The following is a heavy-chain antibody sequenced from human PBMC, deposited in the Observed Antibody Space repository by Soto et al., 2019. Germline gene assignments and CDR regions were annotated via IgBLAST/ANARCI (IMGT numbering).Heavy chain of an antibody. V-gene: IGHV4-30-4*01. CDR2: IYKSATT. J-gene: IGHJ5*01. D-gene: IGHD2-15*01. CDR3: ARGRYCLTGRCFPNWFDS. Sequence: SETLSLTCSVSGDSISSVDYFWAWIRQPPGQALEYIGYIYKSATTYYNPSFESRVAISLDTSKSQFSLNVTSVTAADTAVYFCARGRYCLTGRCFPNWFDSWGQGTLVPVSS. CDR1: GDSISSVDYF.